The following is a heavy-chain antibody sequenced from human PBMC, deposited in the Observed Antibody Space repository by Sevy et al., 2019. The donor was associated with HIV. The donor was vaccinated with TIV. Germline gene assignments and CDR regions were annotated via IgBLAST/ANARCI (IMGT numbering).Heavy chain of an antibody. CDR1: GFTFSSYW. Sequence: GGSLRLSCAASGFTFSSYWMSWVRQAPGKGLEWVVNIKQDGSEKYYVDSVKGRFTISRDNAKNSLYLQMNSLRAEDTAVYYCARAYGGYSYGSYYYGMDVWGQGTTVTVSS. J-gene: IGHJ6*02. V-gene: IGHV3-7*01. CDR3: ARAYGGYSYGSYYYGMDV. CDR2: IKQDGSEK. D-gene: IGHD5-18*01.